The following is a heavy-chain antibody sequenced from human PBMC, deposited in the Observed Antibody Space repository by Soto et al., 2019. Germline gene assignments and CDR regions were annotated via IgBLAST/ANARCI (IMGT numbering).Heavy chain of an antibody. J-gene: IGHJ4*02. CDR3: ARGLSMKVVVQRDAPDKYYFDS. Sequence: PSKTLSLTCAVYGGSFSDYYWSWIRQPPGKGLEWIGEVNHRGSTNYNPSLKSRVTISADTSKNQFSLKLRSVTAADTAVYYCARGLSMKVVVQRDAPDKYYFDSWGRGTLVTVSS. CDR2: VNHRGST. V-gene: IGHV4-34*01. CDR1: GGSFSDYY. D-gene: IGHD2-15*01.